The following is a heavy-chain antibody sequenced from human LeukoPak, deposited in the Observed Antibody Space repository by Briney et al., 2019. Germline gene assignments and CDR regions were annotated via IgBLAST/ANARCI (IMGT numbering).Heavy chain of an antibody. V-gene: IGHV3-7*03. Sequence: AGRSLRLSCAASGFTFSSYGMHWVRQAPGKGLEWVANIKPDGSEKYVDSVRGRFTISRDNAKNSLYLQMNSLRAEDTAVYYCARAEGATMLDYWGQGTPVTVSS. D-gene: IGHD5-12*01. CDR2: IKPDGSEK. CDR1: GFTFSSYG. CDR3: ARAEGATMLDY. J-gene: IGHJ4*02.